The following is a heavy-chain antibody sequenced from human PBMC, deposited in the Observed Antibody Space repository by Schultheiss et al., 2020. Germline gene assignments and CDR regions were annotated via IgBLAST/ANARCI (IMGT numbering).Heavy chain of an antibody. CDR1: GFTFSSYS. V-gene: IGHV3-21*04. J-gene: IGHJ6*02. D-gene: IGHD6-13*01. Sequence: GESLKISCAASGFTFSSYSMNWVRQAPGKGLEWVSSISSSSSYIYYADSVKGRFTISRDNAKNSLYLQMNSLRAEDTALYYCAKAAAGGYYYYGMDVWGQGTTVTVSS. CDR2: ISSSSSYI. CDR3: AKAAAGGYYYYGMDV.